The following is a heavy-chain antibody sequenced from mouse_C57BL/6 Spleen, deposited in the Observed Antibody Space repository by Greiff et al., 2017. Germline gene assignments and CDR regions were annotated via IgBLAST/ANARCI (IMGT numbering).Heavy chain of an antibody. Sequence: EVKLQESGPGLVKPSQSLSLTCSVTGYSITSGYYWNWIRQFPGNKLEWMGYISYDGSNNYNPSLKNRISITRDTSKNQFFLKLNSVTTEDTATYYCARRITFGYFDVWGTGTTVTVSS. CDR1: GYSITSGYY. J-gene: IGHJ1*03. CDR3: ARRITFGYFDV. V-gene: IGHV3-6*01. D-gene: IGHD1-1*01. CDR2: ISYDGSN.